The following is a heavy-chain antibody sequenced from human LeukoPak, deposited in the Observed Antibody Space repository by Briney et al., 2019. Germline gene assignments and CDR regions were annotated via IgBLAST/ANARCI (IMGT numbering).Heavy chain of an antibody. CDR3: AKDAAAGTGVFDY. CDR1: GFTFDDYA. J-gene: IGHJ4*02. D-gene: IGHD6-13*01. CDR2: ISWNSGSI. V-gene: IGHV3-9*01. Sequence: GRSLRLSCAASGFTFDDYAMHWVRQAPGKGLEWVSGISWNSGSIDYADSVKGRFTISRDNAKNSLYLQMNSLRAEDTALYYCAKDAAAGTGVFDYWGQGTLVTVSS.